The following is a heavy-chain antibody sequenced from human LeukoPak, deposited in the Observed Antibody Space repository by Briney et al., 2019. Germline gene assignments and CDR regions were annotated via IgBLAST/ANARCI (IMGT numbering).Heavy chain of an antibody. Sequence: SVKVSCKASGGTFSSYAISWVRQAPGQGLEWMGGIIPIFGTANYAQKFQGRVTITADKSTSTAYMELSSLRSEDTAVYYCARDLDSMVRGMDYYGMDVWGQGTTVTVSS. CDR1: GGTFSSYA. J-gene: IGHJ6*02. D-gene: IGHD3-10*01. CDR3: ARDLDSMVRGMDYYGMDV. CDR2: IIPIFGTA. V-gene: IGHV1-69*06.